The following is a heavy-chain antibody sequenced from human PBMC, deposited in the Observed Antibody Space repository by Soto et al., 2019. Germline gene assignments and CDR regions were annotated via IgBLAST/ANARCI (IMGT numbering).Heavy chain of an antibody. Sequence: QVQLVQSGAEVKKPGASVKVSCKASGYTFTSYGISWVRQAPGQGLEWMGWISAYNGNTNYAQKLQGRVTMTTDTSTSTAYMELRSLRSDDTAVXXXAXXXSYGGAFDYWGQGTLVTVSS. CDR3: AXXXSYGGAFDY. CDR2: ISAYNGNT. J-gene: IGHJ4*02. D-gene: IGHD2-21*01. V-gene: IGHV1-18*01. CDR1: GYTFTSYG.